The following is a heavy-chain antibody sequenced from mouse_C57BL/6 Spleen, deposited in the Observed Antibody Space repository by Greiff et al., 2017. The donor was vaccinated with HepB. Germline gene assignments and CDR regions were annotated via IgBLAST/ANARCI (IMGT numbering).Heavy chain of an antibody. Sequence: VQLQQPGAELVKPGASVKLSCKASGYTFTSYWMHWVKQRPGQGLEWIGMIHPNSGSTNYNEKFKSKATLTVDKSSSTAYMQLSSLTSEDSAVYYCARGPSYYDGSSYYWYFDVWGTGTTVTVSS. CDR1: GYTFTSYW. CDR3: ARGPSYYDGSSYYWYFDV. D-gene: IGHD1-1*01. J-gene: IGHJ1*03. V-gene: IGHV1-64*01. CDR2: IHPNSGST.